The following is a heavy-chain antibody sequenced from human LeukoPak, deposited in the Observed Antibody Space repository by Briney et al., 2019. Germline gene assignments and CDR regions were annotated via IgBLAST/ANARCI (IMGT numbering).Heavy chain of an antibody. CDR1: GYTFTSYG. D-gene: IGHD3-3*01. Sequence: ASVKVSCKASGYTFTSYGISWVRQAPGQGHEWMGWISAYNGNTNYAQKLQGRVTMTTDTSTTTAYLELSSLRSDDTAVYYCARVLQCDFCRLGAFDIWGEGTMVSVCS. J-gene: IGHJ3*02. CDR3: ARVLQCDFCRLGAFDI. CDR2: ISAYNGNT. V-gene: IGHV1-18*01.